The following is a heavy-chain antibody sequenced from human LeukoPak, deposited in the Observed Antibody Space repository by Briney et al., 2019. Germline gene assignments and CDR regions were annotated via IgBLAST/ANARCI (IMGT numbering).Heavy chain of an antibody. Sequence: SETLSLTCTVSGGSISSGSYYWSWIRQPAGKGLEWIGRIYTSGSTNYNPSLKSRVTISVDTSKNQFSLKLSSVTAADTAVYYCARHLIVVVPAATLPSWFDPWGQGTLVTVSS. CDR2: IYTSGST. V-gene: IGHV4-61*02. J-gene: IGHJ5*02. D-gene: IGHD2-2*01. CDR1: GGSISSGSYY. CDR3: ARHLIVVVPAATLPSWFDP.